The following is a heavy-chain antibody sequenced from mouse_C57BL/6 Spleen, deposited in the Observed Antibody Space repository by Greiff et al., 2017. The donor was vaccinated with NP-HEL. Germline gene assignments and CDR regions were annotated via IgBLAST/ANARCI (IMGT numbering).Heavy chain of an antibody. J-gene: IGHJ1*03. Sequence: VQLQQPGAELVRPGSSVKLSCKASGYTLTSYWMHWVQQRPIQGLEWLGNIDPSASETHYNQKFKDKATLTVEESSSTDYMQLSSLTSEDSAVYYCGRVRGVAGDWYFDVWGTGTTVTVSS. CDR3: GRVRGVAGDWYFDV. D-gene: IGHD1-1*01. V-gene: IGHV1-52*01. CDR2: IDPSASET. CDR1: GYTLTSYW.